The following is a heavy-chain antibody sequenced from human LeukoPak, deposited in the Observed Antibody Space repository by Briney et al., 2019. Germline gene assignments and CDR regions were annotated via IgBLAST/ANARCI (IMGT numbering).Heavy chain of an antibody. V-gene: IGHV1-2*02. CDR1: GYTFTGYY. J-gene: IGHJ4*02. CDR2: INPNSGGT. Sequence: ASVKVSCKASGYTFTGYYMHWVRQAPGQGLEWMGWINPNSGGTNYAQKLQGRVTMTRDTSISTAYMELSRLRSDDTAVYYCASTMGSSGWYSDYWGQGTLVTVSS. D-gene: IGHD6-19*01. CDR3: ASTMGSSGWYSDY.